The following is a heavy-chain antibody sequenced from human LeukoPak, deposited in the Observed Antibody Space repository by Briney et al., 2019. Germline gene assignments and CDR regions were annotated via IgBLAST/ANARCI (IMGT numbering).Heavy chain of an antibody. CDR3: ARGIVVPAANDAFDI. V-gene: IGHV3-11*04. J-gene: IGHJ3*02. Sequence: PGGSLRLSCAASGFTFSDYYMSWTRQAPGKGLEWVSYISSSGSTIYYADSVKGRFTISRDNAKNSLYLQMNSLRAEDTAVYYCARGIVVPAANDAFDIWGQGTMVTVSS. D-gene: IGHD2-2*01. CDR1: GFTFSDYY. CDR2: ISSSGSTI.